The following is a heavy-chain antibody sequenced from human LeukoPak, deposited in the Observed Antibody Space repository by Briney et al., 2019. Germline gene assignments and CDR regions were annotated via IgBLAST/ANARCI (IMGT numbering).Heavy chain of an antibody. V-gene: IGHV1-2*02. D-gene: IGHD1-26*01. J-gene: IGHJ4*02. CDR3: ASSQVGATLRD. Sequence: ASVKVSCKASGYTFTDSYIHWVRQAPGQGLEWMGWIFPKSGAANYAQKFQVRVTMTRDTSISTAYMEPSRLRYDDTAVYYCASSQVGATLRDRGQGALVTVSS. CDR1: GYTFTDSY. CDR2: IFPKSGAA.